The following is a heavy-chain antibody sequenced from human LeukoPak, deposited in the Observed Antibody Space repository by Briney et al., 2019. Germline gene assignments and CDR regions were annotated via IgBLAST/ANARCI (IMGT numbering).Heavy chain of an antibody. J-gene: IGHJ4*02. V-gene: IGHV3-7*01. Sequence: GGSLRLSCAASGFTFSNYWMSWVRQAPGKGLEWLANINQDGSEIYYVDSVKGRFTISRDNGKNSLYLQINSLRADDTAVYYCARAVVLATAIHFDHWGQGTLVTVSS. D-gene: IGHD2-15*01. CDR3: ARAVVLATAIHFDH. CDR2: INQDGSEI. CDR1: GFTFSNYW.